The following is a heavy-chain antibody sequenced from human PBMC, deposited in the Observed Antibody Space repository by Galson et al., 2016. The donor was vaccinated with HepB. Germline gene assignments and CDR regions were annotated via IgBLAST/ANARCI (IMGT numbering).Heavy chain of an antibody. Sequence: SVKVSCKASGYTFTSYYMTWVRQVPGQGLEFMGTINHSESATTYAQNFQGRVTMTRDTSTSTVYLDLSSLRSADAAVYYCAMHYDSRGFSDSVYAFDIWGQGTMVTVSA. V-gene: IGHV1-46*01. CDR3: AMHYDSRGFSDSVYAFDI. CDR2: INHSESAT. J-gene: IGHJ3*02. CDR1: GYTFTSYY. D-gene: IGHD3-22*01.